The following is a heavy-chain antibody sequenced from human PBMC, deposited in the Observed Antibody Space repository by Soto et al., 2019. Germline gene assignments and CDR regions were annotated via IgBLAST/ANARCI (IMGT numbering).Heavy chain of an antibody. J-gene: IGHJ2*01. CDR2: IYWDDDK. D-gene: IGHD2-15*01. Sequence: QITLKESGPTLVKPTQTLTLTCTFSGFSLSTTGVGVGWVRQPPGKALEWLGIIYWDDDKRHNPSLKSRLTITTDTSKNPVVLTMTTMDRVDTSTYYCAHKGFGSWTNFGLWGRGTLVTVSS. CDR3: AHKGFGSWTNFGL. V-gene: IGHV2-5*02. CDR1: GFSLSTTGVG.